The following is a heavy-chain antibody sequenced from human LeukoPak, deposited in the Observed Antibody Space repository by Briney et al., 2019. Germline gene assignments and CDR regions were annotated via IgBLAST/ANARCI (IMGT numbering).Heavy chain of an antibody. V-gene: IGHV3-64*04. J-gene: IGHJ6*02. D-gene: IGHD4-11*01. Sequence: SPLSGDGRSTYYADSVKGRFTISRDNSKNTLYLQMNSLRIEETAVYYCARPSQYYYYFGMDVWGQGTTVTVSS. CDR3: ARPSQYYYYFGMDV. CDR2: LSGDGRST.